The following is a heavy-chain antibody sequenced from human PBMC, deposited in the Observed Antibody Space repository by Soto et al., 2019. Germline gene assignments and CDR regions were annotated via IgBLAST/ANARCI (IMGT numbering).Heavy chain of an antibody. J-gene: IGHJ6*02. Sequence: GESLKISCKGSGYSFSSYWIVWVRQMPGKGLEWMGTIYPGDSDTRYSPSFQGQVTISADKSISTAYLQWNSLKASDTAMYFCARNKGYCSSISCYGMDVWGQGAAVTVSS. V-gene: IGHV5-51*01. CDR2: IYPGDSDT. CDR3: ARNKGYCSSISCYGMDV. D-gene: IGHD2-2*01. CDR1: GYSFSSYW.